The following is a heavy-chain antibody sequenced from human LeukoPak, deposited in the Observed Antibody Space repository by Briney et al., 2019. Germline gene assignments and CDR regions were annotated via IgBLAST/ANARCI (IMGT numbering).Heavy chain of an antibody. CDR1: GFTFSNYN. CDR3: ARVTYYDSSGDRH. CDR2: ISSSSSYI. Sequence: PGGSLRLSCAASGFTFSNYNMNWVRQAPGKGLEWVSSISSSSSYIYYADSVKGRFTISRDNAKNSLYLQMNSLRAEDTAVDDWARVTYYDSSGDRHWGQGTLVTVAS. V-gene: IGHV3-21*01. D-gene: IGHD3-22*01. J-gene: IGHJ4*02.